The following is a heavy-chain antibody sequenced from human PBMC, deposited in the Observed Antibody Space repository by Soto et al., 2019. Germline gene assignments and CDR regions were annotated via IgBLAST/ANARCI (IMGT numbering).Heavy chain of an antibody. CDR2: NNSDGSST. Sequence: RLSCAASGFTLSSYWMHWVRQAPGKGLVWVSRNNSDGSSTSYADSVEGRFTISRDNAKNTLYLQMNSLRAEDTGVYYRARARVVVNPLILSYYFEYCGQGTLVTVSS. V-gene: IGHV3-74*01. D-gene: IGHD2-15*01. J-gene: IGHJ4*02. CDR1: GFTLSSYW. CDR3: ARARVVVNPLILSYYFEY.